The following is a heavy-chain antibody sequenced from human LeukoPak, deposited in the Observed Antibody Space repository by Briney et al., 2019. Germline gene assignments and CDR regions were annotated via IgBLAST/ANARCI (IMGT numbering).Heavy chain of an antibody. Sequence: GGSLRLSCAASGFTFSSYAMHWVRQAPGKGLEWVAVISYDGSNKYYADSVKGRFTISRDNSKNTLYLQMNSLRAEDTAVYYCACGGDSGYWGQGTLVTVSS. CDR3: ACGGDSGY. V-gene: IGHV3-30-3*01. CDR1: GFTFSSYA. CDR2: ISYDGSNK. D-gene: IGHD2-21*02. J-gene: IGHJ4*02.